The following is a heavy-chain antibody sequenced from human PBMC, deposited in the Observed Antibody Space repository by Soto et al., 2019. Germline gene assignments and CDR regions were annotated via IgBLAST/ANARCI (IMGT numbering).Heavy chain of an antibody. CDR3: ERNPNEYGSSWLHFDY. J-gene: IGHJ4*01. CDR2: IYYTGST. CDR1: GGSVSSTRYY. D-gene: IGHD6-13*01. V-gene: IGHV4-39*01. Sequence: SETLSLTCTVSGGSVSSTRYYWDWIRQPPGKGLEWIGNIYYTGSTYYSPSLKSRVTISVDTSKNQFSLKLSSVTAADTAVYYCERNPNEYGSSWLHFDYGGHGTLVTVSS.